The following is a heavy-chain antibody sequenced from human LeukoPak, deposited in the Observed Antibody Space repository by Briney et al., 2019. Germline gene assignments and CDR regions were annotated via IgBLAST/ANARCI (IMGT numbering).Heavy chain of an antibody. CDR3: ARDPYSGNYGNDYYYYMDV. V-gene: IGHV3-21*01. CDR1: GFTFRTYG. J-gene: IGHJ6*03. CDR2: ITSSGTYI. D-gene: IGHD1-26*01. Sequence: GGSLRLSCAASGFTFRTYGMSWVRQAPGKAMEWVSSITSSGTYIFYADSVKGRFTISRDNAKNSLYLQMDSLGPEDTAVYYCARDPYSGNYGNDYYYYMDVWGKGTTVTISS.